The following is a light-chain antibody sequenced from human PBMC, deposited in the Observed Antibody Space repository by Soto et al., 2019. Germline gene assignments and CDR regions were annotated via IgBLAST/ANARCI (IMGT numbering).Light chain of an antibody. CDR2: GAS. V-gene: IGKV1-17*01. CDR1: QSISNF. Sequence: DIEMTQSPSSLSASVGDRVTITCRASQSISNFLSWYRKSPGRAPELLIYGASTLQSGVPSRFSGSGSGTDFTLTISRLQPEDFATYFCQQLNSYPLTFGGGTKVEIK. CDR3: QQLNSYPLT. J-gene: IGKJ4*01.